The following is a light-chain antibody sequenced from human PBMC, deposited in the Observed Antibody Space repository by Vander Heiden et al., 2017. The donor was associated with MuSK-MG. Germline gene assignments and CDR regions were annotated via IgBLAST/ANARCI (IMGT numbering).Light chain of an antibody. CDR3: QQYDTSPLT. CDR2: GAS. Sequence: EIVLTQSPATLSLSPGEGATLSCRASQSIRSTYLAWYQQKPGQAPRLLIFGASSRANGIPDRFRGSGSGTDFTLTISRLEPEDFAVYYCQQYDTSPLTFGGGTKVDIK. CDR1: QSIRSTY. J-gene: IGKJ4*01. V-gene: IGKV3-20*01.